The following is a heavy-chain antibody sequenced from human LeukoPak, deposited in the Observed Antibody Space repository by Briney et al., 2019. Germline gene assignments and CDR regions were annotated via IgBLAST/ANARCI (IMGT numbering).Heavy chain of an antibody. CDR1: GDSTSSDRYY. CDR2: IYYSGST. J-gene: IGHJ4*02. V-gene: IGHV4-39*01. D-gene: IGHD3-22*01. Sequence: SETLSLTCTVSGDSTSSDRYYGGWVRQPPGKGLEWIGNIYYSGSTYYNPSLKSRVTMSVDTSKNQFFLKLSSVTAADTAVYYCASPEDYDSSGYGYWGQGTLVTVSS. CDR3: ASPEDYDSSGYGY.